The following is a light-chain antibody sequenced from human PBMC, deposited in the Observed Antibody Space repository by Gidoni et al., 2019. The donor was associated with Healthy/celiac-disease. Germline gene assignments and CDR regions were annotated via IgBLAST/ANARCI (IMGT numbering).Light chain of an antibody. J-gene: IGKJ4*01. V-gene: IGKV3-15*01. CDR3: QQYNKWPPRLT. Sequence: EIVMTQSPATLSVSPGERATLSCRASQSVRSNLAWYQQKPGEAPRLLIYGASTRATGIPARFSGSGSGTEFTLTISSLQSEDFAVYYCQQYNKWPPRLTFXGXTKVEIK. CDR2: GAS. CDR1: QSVRSN.